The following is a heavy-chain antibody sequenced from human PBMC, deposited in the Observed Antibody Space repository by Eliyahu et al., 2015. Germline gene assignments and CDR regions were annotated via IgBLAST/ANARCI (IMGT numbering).Heavy chain of an antibody. D-gene: IGHD4-17*01. CDR1: GGSISSSNX. Sequence: QVQLQESGPGLVKPSGTLSLTCAVXGGSISSSNXWSWVRQPPGKGLXWIGEXYHSGSTNYNPSLKSRVTISVDKSKNQFSLKLSSVTAADTAVYYCARDYYGDYPTRYFDLWGRGTLVTVSS. CDR2: XYHSGST. J-gene: IGHJ2*01. V-gene: IGHV4-4*02. CDR3: ARDYYGDYPTRYFDL.